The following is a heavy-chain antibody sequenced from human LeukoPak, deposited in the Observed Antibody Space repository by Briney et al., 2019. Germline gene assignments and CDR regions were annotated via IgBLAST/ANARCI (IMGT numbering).Heavy chain of an antibody. CDR2: INHSGGT. CDR3: ARADYGDYPRIDY. CDR1: GGSFSGYY. V-gene: IGHV4-34*01. D-gene: IGHD4-17*01. J-gene: IGHJ4*02. Sequence: PSETLSLTCAVYGGSFSGYYWSWIRQPPGKGLEWIGEINHSGGTKYNPSLKSRVTISVDTSKNQFSLKLSSVTAADTAVYYCARADYGDYPRIDYWGQGTLVTVSS.